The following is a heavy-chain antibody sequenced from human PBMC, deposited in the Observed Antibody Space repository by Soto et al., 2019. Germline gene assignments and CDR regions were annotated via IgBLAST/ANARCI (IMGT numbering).Heavy chain of an antibody. CDR1: GFILSNYA. D-gene: IGHD3-9*01. J-gene: IGHJ4*02. CDR2: LSKDGANE. V-gene: IGHV3-23*01. CDR3: AKDPSTGSADY. Sequence: PGGSLRLSCTASGFILSNYAMNWVRQAPGKGLEWVSTLSKDGANEHYADSVKGRFTISRDGSKNTLYLQMNSLRAGDTAMYYCAKDPSTGSADYWGQGTQVTVSS.